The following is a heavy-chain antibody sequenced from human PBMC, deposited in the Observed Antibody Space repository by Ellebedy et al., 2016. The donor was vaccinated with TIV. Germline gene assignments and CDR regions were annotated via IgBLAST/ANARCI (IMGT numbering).Heavy chain of an antibody. J-gene: IGHJ4*02. V-gene: IGHV4-38-2*02. Sequence: MPSETLSLTCTVSGYSISNGYYLGWIRQPPGKGLEWIGNIWHSGSTYYNPSLKSRVTISVDTSKNQFSLKLSSVTAADTAVYYCARGRLEILDYWGQGTLVTVSS. CDR3: ARGRLEILDY. CDR2: IWHSGST. CDR1: GYSISNGYY. D-gene: IGHD1-1*01.